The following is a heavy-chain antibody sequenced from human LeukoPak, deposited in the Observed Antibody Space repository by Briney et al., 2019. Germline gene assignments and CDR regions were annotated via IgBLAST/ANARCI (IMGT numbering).Heavy chain of an antibody. CDR2: ISGSGGST. J-gene: IGHJ3*02. CDR3: ASPLIAVAGTYAFDI. D-gene: IGHD6-19*01. V-gene: IGHV3-23*01. CDR1: GLTFSSYA. Sequence: GGSLRLSCAASGLTFSSYAMSWVRQAPGKGLKRVSAISGSGGSTYSADSVKGRFTISTGNSKNTLYLQMNSLRAEDTAVYYCASPLIAVAGTYAFDIWGQGTMVTVSS.